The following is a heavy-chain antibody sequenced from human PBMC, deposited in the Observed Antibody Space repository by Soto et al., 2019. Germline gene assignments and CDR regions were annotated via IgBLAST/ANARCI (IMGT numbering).Heavy chain of an antibody. V-gene: IGHV1-8*01. CDR3: ARGRPQDIVLMVYAISPYYFDY. Sequence: ASVKVSCKXSGYTFTSYDINWVRQATGQGLEWMGWMNPNSGNTGYAQKFQGRVTMTRNTSISTAYMELSSLRSEDTAVYYCARGRPQDIVLMVYAISPYYFDYWGQGTLVTVSS. J-gene: IGHJ4*02. CDR2: MNPNSGNT. CDR1: GYTFTSYD. D-gene: IGHD2-8*01.